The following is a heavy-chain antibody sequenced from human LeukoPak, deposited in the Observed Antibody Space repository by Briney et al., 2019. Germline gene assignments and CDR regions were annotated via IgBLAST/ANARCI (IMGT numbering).Heavy chain of an antibody. V-gene: IGHV5-51*01. CDR1: GNTFTNYW. J-gene: IGHJ3*02. Sequence: GESLKISCKGSGNTFTNYWIGWVRQLPGKGLEWMGIIYPGDSETRYSPSFQGQVTMSVDKSINTAYLQWRSLKASDTAMYYCARRGVDSSGYRDAFDIWGQGTMVTVSS. CDR3: ARRGVDSSGYRDAFDI. D-gene: IGHD3-22*01. CDR2: IYPGDSET.